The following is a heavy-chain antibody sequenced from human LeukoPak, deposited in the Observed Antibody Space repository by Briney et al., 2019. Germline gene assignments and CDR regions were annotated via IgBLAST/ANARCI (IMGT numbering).Heavy chain of an antibody. CDR3: ARLYSGYDSPSYYFDY. J-gene: IGHJ4*02. V-gene: IGHV4-34*01. D-gene: IGHD5-12*01. Sequence: KPSETLSLTCAVYGGSFSGYYWSWIRQPAGKGLEWIGEINHSGSTNYNPSLKSRVTISVDTSKNQFSLKLSSVTAADTAVYYCARLYSGYDSPSYYFDYWGQGTLVTVSS. CDR2: INHSGST. CDR1: GGSFSGYY.